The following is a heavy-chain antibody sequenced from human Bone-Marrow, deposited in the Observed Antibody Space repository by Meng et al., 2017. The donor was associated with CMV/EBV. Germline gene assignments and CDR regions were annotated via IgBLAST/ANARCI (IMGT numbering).Heavy chain of an antibody. CDR3: ARVGHGDFWSHLGYYFDY. Sequence: SETLSLTCTVSGGSISSSSYYWGWIRQPPGKGLEWIGSIYYSGSTYYNPSLKSRVTISVDTSKNQFSLKLSSVTAADTAVYYCARVGHGDFWSHLGYYFDYWGQGTLVTVSS. J-gene: IGHJ4*02. CDR2: IYYSGST. V-gene: IGHV4-39*07. CDR1: GGSISSSSYY. D-gene: IGHD3-3*01.